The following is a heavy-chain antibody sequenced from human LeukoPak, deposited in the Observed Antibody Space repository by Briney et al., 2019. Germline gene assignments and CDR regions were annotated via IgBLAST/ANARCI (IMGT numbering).Heavy chain of an antibody. V-gene: IGHV3-21*01. J-gene: IGHJ4*02. D-gene: IGHD2-21*02. Sequence: GGSLRLSCAASDFTYINAWMNWVRQAPGKGLEWVSSISSSSSYIYYADSVKGRFTISRDNAKNSLYLQMNSLRAEDTAVYYCAREGYCGGDCFFGWGQGTLVTVSS. CDR2: ISSSSSYI. CDR3: AREGYCGGDCFFG. CDR1: DFTYINAW.